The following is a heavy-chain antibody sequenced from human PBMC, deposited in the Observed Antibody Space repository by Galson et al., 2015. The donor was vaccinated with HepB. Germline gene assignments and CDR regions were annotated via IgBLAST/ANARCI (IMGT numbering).Heavy chain of an antibody. CDR2: IWYDGSKK. V-gene: IGHV3-33*01. CDR3: ARDRGHSYGYNWFDP. Sequence: SLRLSCAASGFTFSSYGMHWVRQAPGKGLGWVAIIWYDGSKKYYADSVKGRFTTSRENSKNTLNLQMNSLRAEDTAVYYCARDRGHSYGYNWFDPWGQGTLVTVSS. D-gene: IGHD5-18*01. J-gene: IGHJ5*02. CDR1: GFTFSSYG.